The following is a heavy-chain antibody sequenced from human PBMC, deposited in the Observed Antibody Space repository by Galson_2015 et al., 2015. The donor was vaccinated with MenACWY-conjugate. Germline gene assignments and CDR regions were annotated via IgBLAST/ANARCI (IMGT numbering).Heavy chain of an antibody. J-gene: IGHJ4*02. D-gene: IGHD3-3*01. CDR1: GFRFSTYW. V-gene: IGHV3-7*03. CDR3: ALSITMFDY. CDR2: IKEDGSEK. Sequence: SLRLSCAASGFRFSTYWMSWARQAPGKGLEWVANIKEDGSEKYYVDSVKGRFTISRDNAKNSLYLQMNSLRAEDTAVYYCALSITMFDYWGQGTLVTVSS.